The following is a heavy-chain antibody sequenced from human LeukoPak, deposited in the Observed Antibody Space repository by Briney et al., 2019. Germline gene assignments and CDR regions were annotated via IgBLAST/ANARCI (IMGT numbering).Heavy chain of an antibody. CDR2: ISGSGGST. J-gene: IGHJ4*02. V-gene: IGHV3-23*01. D-gene: IGHD6-13*01. CDR3: AKDHYSSSWYYFDY. Sequence: GGSLRLSCAASGFTFSSYAMSWVRQAPGKGLEWVSAISGSGGSTYYADSVKGRFTISRDNSKNTPYLQMNSLRAEDTAVYYCAKDHYSSSWYYFDYWGQGTLVTVSS. CDR1: GFTFSSYA.